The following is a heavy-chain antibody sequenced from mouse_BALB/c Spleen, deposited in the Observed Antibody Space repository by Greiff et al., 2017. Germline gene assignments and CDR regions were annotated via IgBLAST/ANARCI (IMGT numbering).Heavy chain of an antibody. J-gene: IGHJ2*01. D-gene: IGHD2-4*01. CDR2: ISSGSSTI. Sequence: EVKLMESGGGLVKPGGSLKLSCAASGFTFSSFGMHWVRQAPEKGLEWVAYISSGSSTIYYADTVKGRFTISRDNPKNTLFLQMTSLRSEDTAMYYCARGDYDYSFDYWGQGTTLTVSS. V-gene: IGHV5-17*02. CDR3: ARGDYDYSFDY. CDR1: GFTFSSFG.